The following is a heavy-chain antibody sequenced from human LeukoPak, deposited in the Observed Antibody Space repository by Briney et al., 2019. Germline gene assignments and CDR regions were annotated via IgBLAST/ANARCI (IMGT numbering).Heavy chain of an antibody. CDR3: ARGGGSGWFNYFDF. D-gene: IGHD6-19*01. CDR2: ISYDGSNN. V-gene: IGHV3-30*03. Sequence: GRSLRLSCAASGFTFSSYDMHWVRQAPGKGLEWVAVISYDGSNNFYRDSVKGRFTISRDNSKNTLYLQMNSLRAEDTAVYFCARGGGSGWFNYFDFWGQGTLVTVSS. CDR1: GFTFSSYD. J-gene: IGHJ4*02.